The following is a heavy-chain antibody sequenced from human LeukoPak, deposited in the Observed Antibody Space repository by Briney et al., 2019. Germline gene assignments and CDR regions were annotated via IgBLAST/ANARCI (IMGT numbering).Heavy chain of an antibody. J-gene: IGHJ4*02. CDR1: GYTFTSYD. Sequence: ASVKVSCKASGYTFTSYDINWVRQATGQGLEWMGWMNPNSGNTSYAQKFQGRVTITRNTSISTAYMELSSLRSEDTAVYYCARVTYYYDSSGYYQDYWGQGTLVTVSS. D-gene: IGHD3-22*01. CDR3: ARVTYYYDSSGYYQDY. CDR2: MNPNSGNT. V-gene: IGHV1-8*03.